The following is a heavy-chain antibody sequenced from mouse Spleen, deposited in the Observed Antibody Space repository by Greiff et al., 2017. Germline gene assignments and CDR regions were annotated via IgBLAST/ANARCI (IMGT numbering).Heavy chain of an antibody. CDR3: ARFLPSGNPYAMGY. V-gene: IGHV1-7*01. D-gene: IGHD2-1*01. J-gene: IGHJ4*01. CDR1: GYTFTSYW. CDR2: INPSSGYT. Sequence: QVQLQQSGAELVRPGSSVKISCKASGYTFTSYWMHWVKQRPGQGLEWIGYINPSSGYTKYNQKFKDKATLTADKSSSTAYMQLSSLTYEDSAVYYCARFLPSGNPYAMGYWGQGTSVTVSS.